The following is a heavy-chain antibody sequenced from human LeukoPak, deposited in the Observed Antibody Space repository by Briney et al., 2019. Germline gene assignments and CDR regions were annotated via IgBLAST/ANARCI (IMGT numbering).Heavy chain of an antibody. V-gene: IGHV3-74*01. J-gene: IGHJ6*02. CDR3: ARRGTGHGMDV. Sequence: GGSLRLSCAASGFTFNNYWIHWVRHVPGKGLVWVSRINNDGSSASYVDSVKGRFTISRDNAKNTLFFQMNSLRAEDTAVYYCARRGTGHGMDVWGQGTTVIVSS. D-gene: IGHD1-1*01. CDR1: GFTFNNYW. CDR2: INNDGSSA.